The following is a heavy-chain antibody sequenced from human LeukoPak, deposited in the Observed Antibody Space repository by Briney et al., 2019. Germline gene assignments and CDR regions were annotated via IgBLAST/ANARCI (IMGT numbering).Heavy chain of an antibody. D-gene: IGHD3-9*01. Sequence: GASVKVSCKASGYTFTSYGISWVRQAPGQGLEWMGWISAYNGNTNYAQKLQGRVTMTTDTSTSTAHMELRTLRSDDTAVYYCACSRGYYDILTGYYYDAFDIWGQGTMVTVSS. J-gene: IGHJ3*02. CDR2: ISAYNGNT. CDR1: GYTFTSYG. V-gene: IGHV1-18*01. CDR3: ACSRGYYDILTGYYYDAFDI.